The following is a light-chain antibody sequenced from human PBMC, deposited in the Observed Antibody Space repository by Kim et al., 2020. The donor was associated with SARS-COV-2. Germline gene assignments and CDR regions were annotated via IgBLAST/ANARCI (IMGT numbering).Light chain of an antibody. J-gene: IGKJ2*01. CDR1: QSVSSN. V-gene: IGKV3-15*01. CDR2: GAS. CDR3: QQYNNWPYT. Sequence: SLSPGEITTLSCMASQSVSSNLAWYQQKPGQAPRLLSYGASTRATGIPARFSGSGSGTEFTLTISSLQSEDFAVYYCQQYNNWPYTFGQGTKLEI.